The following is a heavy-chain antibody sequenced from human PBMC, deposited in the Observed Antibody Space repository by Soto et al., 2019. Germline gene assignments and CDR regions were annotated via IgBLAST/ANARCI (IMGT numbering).Heavy chain of an antibody. Sequence: QVQLVQSRDEVTKPGSSVKVSCKASGGTFSNYAISWVRQAPGEGLEWMGGIVPIFGTTNYEKKFQGRVTIIADDSTTTAYLELIRLRSDDTSMYYWARVDAVVGIYNSLGLYVWGQGTAVRVSS. CDR2: IVPIFGTT. V-gene: IGHV1-69*12. CDR1: GGTFSNYA. D-gene: IGHD6-19*01. CDR3: ARVDAVVGIYNSLGLYV. J-gene: IGHJ6*02.